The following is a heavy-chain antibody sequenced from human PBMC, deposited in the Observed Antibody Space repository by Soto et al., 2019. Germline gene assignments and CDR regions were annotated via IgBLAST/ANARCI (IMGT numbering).Heavy chain of an antibody. CDR3: ARDHYGSGKGNNWFDP. V-gene: IGHV4-59*01. CDR2: IYYSGST. Sequence: QVQLQESGPGLVKPSETLSLTCTVSGGSISSYYWSWIRQPPGKGLEWIGYIYYSGSTNYNPSLKSRVTLSVDTSKNQFSLKLSSVTAADTAVYYCARDHYGSGKGNNWFDPWGQGTLVTVSS. J-gene: IGHJ5*02. CDR1: GGSISSYY. D-gene: IGHD3-10*01.